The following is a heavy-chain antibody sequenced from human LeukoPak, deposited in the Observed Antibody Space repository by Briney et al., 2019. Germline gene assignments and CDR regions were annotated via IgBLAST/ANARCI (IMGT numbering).Heavy chain of an antibody. V-gene: IGHV3-23*01. CDR2: ISGSGGST. D-gene: IGHD3-10*01. Sequence: GGTLRLSCAASGFTFSSYGMSWVRQAPGKGLEWVSAISGSGGSTYYADSVKGRFTISRDNSKNTLYLQMNSLRSDGTAVYYCARVRRPWYYLDPWGQGTLVTVSS. J-gene: IGHJ5*02. CDR1: GFTFSSYG. CDR3: ARVRRPWYYLDP.